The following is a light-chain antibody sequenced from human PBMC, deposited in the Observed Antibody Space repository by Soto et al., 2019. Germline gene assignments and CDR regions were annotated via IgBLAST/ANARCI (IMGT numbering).Light chain of an antibody. CDR3: QQGHNSPLT. Sequence: EIAMTQSPATLSVSPGERATLSCRASQSISTELAWYQQIPGQPPRLLIYSASTRATGVPARFTGSGSGSEFTRTISGLQSEDFAIYYCQQGHNSPLTFGQGTRLEI. V-gene: IGKV3-15*01. CDR1: QSISTE. CDR2: SAS. J-gene: IGKJ2*01.